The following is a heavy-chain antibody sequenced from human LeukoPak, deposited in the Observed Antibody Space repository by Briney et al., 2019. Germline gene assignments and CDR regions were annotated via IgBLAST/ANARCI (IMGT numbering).Heavy chain of an antibody. CDR2: IFYSGST. CDR1: GGSISGYY. D-gene: IGHD3-10*01. Sequence: SETLSLTCTVSGGSISGYYWSWIRQPPGKGLGWVGYIFYSGSTNYNPSLKSRVTISVDTSKNQFSLKLSSVTAADTAVYFCARVYYGRTYDYWYFDLWGRGTLVTVSS. CDR3: ARVYYGRTYDYWYFDL. J-gene: IGHJ2*01. V-gene: IGHV4-59*01.